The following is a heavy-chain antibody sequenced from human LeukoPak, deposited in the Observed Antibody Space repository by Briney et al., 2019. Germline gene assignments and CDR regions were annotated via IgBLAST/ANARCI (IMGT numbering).Heavy chain of an antibody. CDR3: AREPSLYYYDKSGYND. CDR2: IYYSGST. D-gene: IGHD3-22*01. Sequence: PSETLSLTCTVSGGSVSSGSYYWSWIRQPPGKGLEWIGYIYYSGSTNYNPSLKSRVTISVDTSKNHFSLKLGSVTAADTAVYYCAREPSLYYYDKSGYNDWGQGTLVTVSS. V-gene: IGHV4-61*03. J-gene: IGHJ4*02. CDR1: GGSVSSGSYY.